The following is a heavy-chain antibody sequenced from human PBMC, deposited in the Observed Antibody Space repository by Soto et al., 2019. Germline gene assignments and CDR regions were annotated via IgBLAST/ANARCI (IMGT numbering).Heavy chain of an antibody. Sequence: PSETLSLTCTVSGGSISSGGYYWSWIRQHPGKGLEWIGYIYYSGSTNYNPSLKSRVTISVDTSKNQFSLKLSSVTAADTAVYYCARGGYYDILTGYYIAVSVFDYWGQGTQVTVSS. V-gene: IGHV4-31*03. CDR3: ARGGYYDILTGYYIAVSVFDY. D-gene: IGHD3-9*01. CDR1: GGSISSGGYY. J-gene: IGHJ4*02. CDR2: IYYSGST.